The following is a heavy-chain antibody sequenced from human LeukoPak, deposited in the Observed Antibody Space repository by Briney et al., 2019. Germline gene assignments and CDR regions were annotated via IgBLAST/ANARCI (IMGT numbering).Heavy chain of an antibody. CDR1: GSTLTELS. D-gene: IGHD2-2*01. CDR2: FYLEDGET. Sequence: ASVTVSCKVSGSTLTELSMLWVRQAAGKEREWMGGFYLEDGETIYPQKPQGRGTMTEDTSTDPAHMELSSLRSEDTAVYYCATVVVAAARDAFDIWGRGTMVTVSS. CDR3: ATVVVAAARDAFDI. V-gene: IGHV1-24*01. J-gene: IGHJ3*02.